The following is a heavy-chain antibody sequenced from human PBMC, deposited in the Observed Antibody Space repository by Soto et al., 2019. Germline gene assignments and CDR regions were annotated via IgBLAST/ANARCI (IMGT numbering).Heavy chain of an antibody. CDR2: TYYRSKWYN. CDR1: GDSVSSNSEA. Sequence: VQLQPSGPGLVKPSQTLSFTCAISGDSVSSNSEAWNWIRQSPSRGLEWLGRTYYRSKWYNEYALSVQSRITINPDTYKNQFSLQLNSVTPDDTAVYFCAGGPALTGSFFDSWGQGTLVSVSS. J-gene: IGHJ4*02. CDR3: AGGPALTGSFFDS. D-gene: IGHD3-9*01. V-gene: IGHV6-1*01.